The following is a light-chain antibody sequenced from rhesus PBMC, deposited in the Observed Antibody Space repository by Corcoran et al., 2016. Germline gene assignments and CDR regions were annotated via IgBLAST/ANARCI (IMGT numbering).Light chain of an antibody. CDR3: QQHDNSPFT. CDR1: QGISNW. Sequence: DIQMTQSPSSLSASVGDRVTITCRASQGISNWLAWYQQKPGKAPKPLIYRASNWETGVPSRFSARGSGTDFTLTLSSLQPEDIATYYCQQHDNSPFTFGPGTKLDIK. J-gene: IGKJ3*01. CDR2: RAS. V-gene: IGKV1-69*01.